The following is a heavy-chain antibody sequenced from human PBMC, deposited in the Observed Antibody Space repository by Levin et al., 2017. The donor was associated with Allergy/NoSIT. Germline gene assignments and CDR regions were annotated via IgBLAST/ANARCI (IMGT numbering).Heavy chain of an antibody. CDR1: GFTFSSHA. J-gene: IGHJ4*02. CDR3: AKDQSSSWYSYFDY. V-gene: IGHV3-23*01. CDR2: TSGSGGST. D-gene: IGHD6-13*01. Sequence: GGSLRLSCAASGFTFSSHAMSWVRQAPGKGLEWVSGTSGSGGSTYYADSLKGRFTISRDNSKNTLYLQMNSLRAEDTAVYYCAKDQSSSWYSYFDYWGQGTLVTVSS.